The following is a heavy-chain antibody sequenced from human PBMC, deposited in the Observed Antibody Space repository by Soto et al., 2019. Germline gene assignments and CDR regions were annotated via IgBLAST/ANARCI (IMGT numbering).Heavy chain of an antibody. J-gene: IGHJ4*02. CDR3: ARDSSGYNYLPYVY. Sequence: QAGGSLRLSXAASGFTFSNYWIHWVRQAPGKGLMWVSHINSDGSSTSYADSVKGRFTISRDNAKNTLYLQMNSLRAEDTAVYYCARDSSGYNYLPYVYWGQGTLVTVSS. D-gene: IGHD5-12*01. V-gene: IGHV3-74*01. CDR1: GFTFSNYW. CDR2: INSDGSST.